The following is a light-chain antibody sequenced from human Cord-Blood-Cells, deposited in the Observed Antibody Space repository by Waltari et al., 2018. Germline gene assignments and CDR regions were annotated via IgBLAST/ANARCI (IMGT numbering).Light chain of an antibody. Sequence: QSALTQPASVSGSPGQSITISCTGTSSDVGSYNLVSWYQQHPGKAPKLMIYEVSKRPAGVPDRFAGSKSGNTASLTVSGLQAEDEADYYCSSYAGSNKRVFGGGTKLTVL. V-gene: IGLV2-8*01. CDR1: SSDVGSYNL. J-gene: IGLJ3*02. CDR2: EVS. CDR3: SSYAGSNKRV.